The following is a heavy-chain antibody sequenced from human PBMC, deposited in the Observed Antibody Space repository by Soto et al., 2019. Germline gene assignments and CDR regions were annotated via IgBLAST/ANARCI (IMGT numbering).Heavy chain of an antibody. CDR2: ISAYNGNT. Sequence: GASVKVSCKASGYTFTSYGISWVRQAPGQGLKWMGLISAYNGNTNYAQKLQGRVTMTTDTSTSTAYMELRSLRSDDTAVYYCARGDCSSTSCYAPFDSDLDYWGQGTLVTVSS. J-gene: IGHJ4*02. CDR3: ARGDCSSTSCYAPFDSDLDY. CDR1: GYTFTSYG. V-gene: IGHV1-18*01. D-gene: IGHD2-2*01.